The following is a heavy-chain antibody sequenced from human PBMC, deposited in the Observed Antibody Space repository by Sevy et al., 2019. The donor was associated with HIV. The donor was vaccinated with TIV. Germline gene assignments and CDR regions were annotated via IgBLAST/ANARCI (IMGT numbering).Heavy chain of an antibody. D-gene: IGHD1-7*01. V-gene: IGHV4-61*01. Sequence: SETLSLTCTVSGGSVSSGSYYWSWIRQPPGKGLEWIGYIYYSGSTNYNPSLKSRVTISVDTSKNQFSLQLSSVTAADTAVYYCARDGGTTYYYYYGMDVWGQGTTVTVSS. CDR1: GGSVSSGSYY. CDR3: ARDGGTTYYYYYGMDV. J-gene: IGHJ6*02. CDR2: IYYSGST.